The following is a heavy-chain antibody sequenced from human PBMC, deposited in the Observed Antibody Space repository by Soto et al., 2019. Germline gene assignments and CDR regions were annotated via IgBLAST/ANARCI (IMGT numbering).Heavy chain of an antibody. J-gene: IGHJ4*02. V-gene: IGHV1-2*02. CDR1: GYTFTGYY. D-gene: IGHD6-19*01. CDR3: ARILAVAGLHDY. CDR2: INPNSGGT. Sequence: ASVKVSCKASGYTFTGYYMHWVRQAPGQGLEWMGWINPNSGGTNYAQKFQGRVTMTRDTSISTAYMELSGLRSDDTAVYYCARILAVAGLHDYWGRGTLVTVSS.